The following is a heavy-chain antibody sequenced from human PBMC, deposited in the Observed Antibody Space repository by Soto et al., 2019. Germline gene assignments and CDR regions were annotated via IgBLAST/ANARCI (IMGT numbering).Heavy chain of an antibody. CDR3: AKDRGAGGRFXGIAVAGIPS. CDR2: ISGGGGNT. J-gene: IGHJ5*02. CDR1: GFTFSSYA. D-gene: IGHD6-19*01. V-gene: IGHV3-23*01. Sequence: EVQLLESGGGLVQPGGSLRLSCAASGFTFSSYAMSWVRQTPGKGLEWVSGISGGGGNTYYADSVTGRFTISRDNSRNTLYLQMNSLRAADTAIYYCAKDRGAGGRFXGIAVAGIPSWGQGTLVTVSS.